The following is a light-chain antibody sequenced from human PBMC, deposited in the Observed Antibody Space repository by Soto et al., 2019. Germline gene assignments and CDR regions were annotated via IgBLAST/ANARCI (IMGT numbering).Light chain of an antibody. Sequence: EIVLTQSPGTLSFSPGERATLSCRASQSVTSTSLAWYQQKPGQAPRLLIYGASSRATDIPDRFSGSGSGTDFTLIISRLEPEDFAVYYCQQYATPPETFGQGTKVEIK. J-gene: IGKJ1*01. V-gene: IGKV3-20*01. CDR2: GAS. CDR1: QSVTSTS. CDR3: QQYATPPET.